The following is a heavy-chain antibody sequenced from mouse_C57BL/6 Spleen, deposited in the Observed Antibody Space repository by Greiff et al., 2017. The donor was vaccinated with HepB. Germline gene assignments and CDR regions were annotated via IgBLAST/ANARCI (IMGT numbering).Heavy chain of an antibody. CDR2: IDPENGYT. V-gene: IGHV14-4*01. Sequence: VQLQQSGAELVRPGASVKLSCTASGFNITDDYMHWVKQRPEQGLEWIGWIDPENGYTEYASKFQGKATITADTSSNTAYLQLSSLTSEDTAVYYCTTASITTGVAPDYWGQGSTLTVSS. J-gene: IGHJ2*01. CDR3: TTASITTGVAPDY. CDR1: GFNITDDY. D-gene: IGHD1-1*01.